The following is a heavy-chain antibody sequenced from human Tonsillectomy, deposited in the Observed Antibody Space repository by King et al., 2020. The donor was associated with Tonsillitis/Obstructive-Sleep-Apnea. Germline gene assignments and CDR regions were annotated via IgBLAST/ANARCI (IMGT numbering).Heavy chain of an antibody. CDR1: GGSFSDYY. D-gene: IGHD3-9*01. CDR2: INHSGST. V-gene: IGHV4-34*01. CDR3: ARGYYDILTGYYGYYFDY. Sequence: VQLQQWGAGLLKPSETLSLTCAVYGGSFSDYYWNWIRQPPGKGLEWIGEINHSGSTNYSPSLKSRVTISVDTSKNQFSLKLSSVTAADTAGYYCARGYYDILTGYYGYYFDYWGQGTLVTVSS. J-gene: IGHJ4*02.